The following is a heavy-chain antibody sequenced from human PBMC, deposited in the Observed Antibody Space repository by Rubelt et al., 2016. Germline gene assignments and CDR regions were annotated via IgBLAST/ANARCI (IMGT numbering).Heavy chain of an antibody. Sequence: EVQLVESGGGLVQPGGSLRLSCAASGSSFSTSWMHWVRQVPGKGLVWVSRINSDGSSTTYADSVKGRFTISRDNARNMVFLQMNSLRVEDTAVYYCARAIGAAASYWGQGTLVTVSS. V-gene: IGHV3-74*01. CDR1: GSSFSTSW. CDR2: INSDGSST. CDR3: ARAIGAAASY. J-gene: IGHJ4*02. D-gene: IGHD6-13*01.